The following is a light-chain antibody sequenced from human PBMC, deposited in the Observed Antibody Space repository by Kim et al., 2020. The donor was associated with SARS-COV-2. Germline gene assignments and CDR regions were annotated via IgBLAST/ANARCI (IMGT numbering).Light chain of an antibody. Sequence: GQKVTISCSESSSNIGKNYVSLYQQLPRTTPKLVIYDTNKRSSGIPDRFSGSKSGTTATLDITGLQTGDEADYYCGTFDTSLFVVVFGGGTQLTVL. CDR3: GTFDTSLFVVV. V-gene: IGLV1-51*01. CDR2: DTN. CDR1: SSNIGKNY. J-gene: IGLJ2*01.